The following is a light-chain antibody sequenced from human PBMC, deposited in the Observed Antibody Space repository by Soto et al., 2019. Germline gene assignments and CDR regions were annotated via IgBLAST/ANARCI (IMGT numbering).Light chain of an antibody. CDR2: GPS. CDR3: QQYGRSPWT. V-gene: IGKV3-20*01. Sequence: EIVLTQSPGTLSLSPGERATLSCRASQSLSSTYLAWYQQKPGQAPRLLIYGPSSRATGIPDRFSGSGSGTDFTLTISRLEPEDFAVYYCQQYGRSPWTFGQGNNVESK. J-gene: IGKJ1*01. CDR1: QSLSSTY.